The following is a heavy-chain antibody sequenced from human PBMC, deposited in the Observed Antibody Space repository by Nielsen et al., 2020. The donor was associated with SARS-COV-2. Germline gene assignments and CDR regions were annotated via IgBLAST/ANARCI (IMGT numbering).Heavy chain of an antibody. CDR3: ATYGAAYDYYFDY. D-gene: IGHD2-21*01. CDR2: ISGSGGST. CDR1: GFTFSSYA. V-gene: IGHV3-23*01. Sequence: GESLKISCAASGFTFSSYAMSWVRQAPGKGLEWVSAISGSGGSTYYADSVKGRFTISRDNSKNTLYLQMNSLRAEDTAVYYCATYGAAYDYYFDYWGQGTLVTVSS. J-gene: IGHJ4*02.